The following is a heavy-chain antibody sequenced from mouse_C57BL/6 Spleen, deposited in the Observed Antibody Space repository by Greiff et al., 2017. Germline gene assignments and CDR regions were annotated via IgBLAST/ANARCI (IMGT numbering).Heavy chain of an antibody. Sequence: QVQLQQPGAELVMPGASVKLSCKASGYTFTSYWMHWVKQRPGQGLEWIGEIDPSDSSTNYNQKFKGKSTLTVDKSSSTAYMQLSSLTTEDSAVYYCGRLHDDGNYYAMDYWGQGTSVTGSS. D-gene: IGHD2-12*01. J-gene: IGHJ4*01. CDR1: GYTFTSYW. CDR3: GRLHDDGNYYAMDY. V-gene: IGHV1-69*01. CDR2: IDPSDSST.